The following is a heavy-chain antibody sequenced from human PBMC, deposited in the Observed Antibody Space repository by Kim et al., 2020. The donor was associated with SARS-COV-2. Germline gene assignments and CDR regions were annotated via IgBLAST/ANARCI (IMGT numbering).Heavy chain of an antibody. CDR3: ARGGYWYGNY. Sequence: EKNYVHSVKGRFTISRDSAKNSLSLQMDSLRGDDTAVYYCARGGYWYGNYWGQGTLVTVSS. CDR2: EK. D-gene: IGHD5-18*01. V-gene: IGHV3-7*03. J-gene: IGHJ4*02.